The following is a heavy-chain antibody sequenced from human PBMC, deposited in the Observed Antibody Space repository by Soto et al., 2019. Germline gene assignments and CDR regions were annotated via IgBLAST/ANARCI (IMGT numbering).Heavy chain of an antibody. CDR3: ARDRVAAAGTGYFDY. CDR1: GGSISSGGYY. CDR2: IYYSGST. J-gene: IGHJ4*02. Sequence: TLSLTCTVSGGSISSGGYYWSWIRQHPGKGLEWIGYIYYSGSTYYNPSLKSRVTISVDTSKNQFSLKLSSVTAADTAVYYCARDRVAAAGTGYFDYWGQGTLVTVSS. V-gene: IGHV4-31*03. D-gene: IGHD6-13*01.